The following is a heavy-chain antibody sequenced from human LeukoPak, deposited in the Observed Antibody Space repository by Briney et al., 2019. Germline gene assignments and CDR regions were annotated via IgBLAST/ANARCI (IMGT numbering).Heavy chain of an antibody. CDR1: GFSFNTYA. Sequence: PGGSLRLSCAASGFSFNTYAMSWVRQAPGKGLEWVSAISNTGGSTYYADSVKGRFTISRDSSKNTLFLHMNTLRAEDTAIYYCAKDRTVGASYWYFDLWGRGTLVTVSS. V-gene: IGHV3-23*01. CDR2: ISNTGGST. D-gene: IGHD1-26*01. J-gene: IGHJ2*01. CDR3: AKDRTVGASYWYFDL.